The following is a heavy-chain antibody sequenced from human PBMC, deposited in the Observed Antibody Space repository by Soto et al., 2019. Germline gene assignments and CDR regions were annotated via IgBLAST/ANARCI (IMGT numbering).Heavy chain of an antibody. V-gene: IGHV3-53*02. CDR1: GFTVSSNY. Sequence: EVQLVETGGGLIQPGGSLRLSCAASGFTVSSNYMSWVRQAPGKGLEWVSVIYSGGSTYYADSVRGRFTISRDNSKNTLYLQTKSLRAEDTAVYYCARDPPATRHGMDVWGQGTTVTVSS. J-gene: IGHJ6*02. CDR2: IYSGGST. CDR3: ARDPPATRHGMDV.